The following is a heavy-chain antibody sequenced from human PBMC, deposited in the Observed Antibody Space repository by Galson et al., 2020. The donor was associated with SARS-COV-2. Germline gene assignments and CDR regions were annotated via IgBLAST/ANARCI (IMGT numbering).Heavy chain of an antibody. J-gene: IGHJ4*02. CDR1: GGSISSSSYY. CDR3: ARSLAYCGGDCYSTFDY. Sequence: SETLSLTCTVSGGSISSSSYYWGWIRQPPGKGLEWIGSIYYSGSTYYNPSLKSRVTISVDTSKNQFSLKLSSVTAADTAVYYCARSLAYCGGDCYSTFDYWGQGTLVTVS. CDR2: IYYSGST. D-gene: IGHD2-21*02. V-gene: IGHV4-39*01.